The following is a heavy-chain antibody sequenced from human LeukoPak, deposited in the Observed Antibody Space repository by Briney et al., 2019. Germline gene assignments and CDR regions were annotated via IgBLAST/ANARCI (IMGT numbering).Heavy chain of an antibody. CDR3: VRQGPYYYYGMDV. CDR1: GGSFSGYY. Sequence: SETLSLTCAVYGGSFSGYYWSWIRQPPGKGLEWIGYIYHSGSTKYNPSLKSRVTISVDTSKNQFSLNLSSVTAADTAVYYCVRQGPYYYYGMDVWGQGTTVTVSS. J-gene: IGHJ6*02. V-gene: IGHV4-59*08. CDR2: IYHSGST.